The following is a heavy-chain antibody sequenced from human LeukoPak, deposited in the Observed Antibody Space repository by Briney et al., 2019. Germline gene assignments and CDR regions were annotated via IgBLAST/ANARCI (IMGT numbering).Heavy chain of an antibody. V-gene: IGHV3-48*01. CDR1: GFTFSNYN. CDR3: ATESGTYSGTCFDY. Sequence: GGSLRLSCAASGFTFSNYNMNWVRQAPGKGLEWVSCISSSSSRNTIYYADSVKGRFTISRDNAKNSLYLQMNSLRAEDTAVYYCATESGTYSGTCFDYWGRGTLVTVSS. CDR2: ISSSSSRNTI. D-gene: IGHD1-26*01. J-gene: IGHJ4*02.